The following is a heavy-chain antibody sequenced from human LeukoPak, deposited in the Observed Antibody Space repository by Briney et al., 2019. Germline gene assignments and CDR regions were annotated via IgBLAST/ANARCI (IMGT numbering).Heavy chain of an antibody. CDR3: AKEGYCSGGSCYGEYFEH. CDR2: ISGSGGST. Sequence: GGSLRLSCAASGFTFSSYAMSWVRQAPGKGLEWVSAISGSGGSTYYADSVKGRFTISRDNSKNTLYLQMNSLRAEDTAVYYGAKEGYCSGGSCYGEYFEHWGKGTLVTVSS. V-gene: IGHV3-23*01. D-gene: IGHD2-15*01. CDR1: GFTFSSYA. J-gene: IGHJ1*01.